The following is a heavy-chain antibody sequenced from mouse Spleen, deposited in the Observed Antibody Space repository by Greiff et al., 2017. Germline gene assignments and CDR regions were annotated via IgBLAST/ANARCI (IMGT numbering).Heavy chain of an antibody. J-gene: IGHJ4*01. CDR2: ISGGGSYT. CDR1: GFTFSSYG. Sequence: DVMLVESGGGLVKPGGSLKLSCAASGFTFSSYGMSWVRQTPEKRLEWVATISGGGSYTYYPDSVKGRFTISRDNAKNNLYLQMSSLRSEDTALYYCARRGMITDAMDYWGQGTSVTVSS. CDR3: ARRGMITDAMDY. V-gene: IGHV5-9-2*01. D-gene: IGHD2-4*01.